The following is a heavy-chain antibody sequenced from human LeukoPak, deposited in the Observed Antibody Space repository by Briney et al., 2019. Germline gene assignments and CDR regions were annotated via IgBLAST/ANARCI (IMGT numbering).Heavy chain of an antibody. V-gene: IGHV1-46*01. D-gene: IGHD1-26*01. CDR3: ARDLLPIGYIGSPVGATTGDNFDY. J-gene: IGHJ4*02. CDR2: INPSGGST. Sequence: ASVKVSCKASAYTFTSYYMHWVRQAPGQGLEWMGIINPSGGSTSYAQKFQGRVTMTRDTSTSTVYMELSSLRSEDTAVYYCARDLLPIGYIGSPVGATTGDNFDYWGQGTLVTVSS. CDR1: AYTFTSYY.